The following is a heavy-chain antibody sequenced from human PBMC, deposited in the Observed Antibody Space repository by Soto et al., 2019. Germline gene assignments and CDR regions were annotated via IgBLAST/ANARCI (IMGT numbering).Heavy chain of an antibody. V-gene: IGHV4-30-2*01. CDR2: VYHTGNA. CDR1: GGSITTAGYS. CDR3: ASRPFYYSGLDV. J-gene: IGHJ6*02. Sequence: SETLSLTCTVSGGSITTAGYSWSWIRQPPGKALEWIGYVYHTGNAYPKPSLKSRVTISLDRSKNQFSLKMTSVTAADTALYYCASRPFYYSGLDVWGQGTTVTVYS.